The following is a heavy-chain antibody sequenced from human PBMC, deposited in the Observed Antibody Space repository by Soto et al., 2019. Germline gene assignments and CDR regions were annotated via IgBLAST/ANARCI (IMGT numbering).Heavy chain of an antibody. J-gene: IGHJ5*02. CDR3: ARVVPGIRDGIKGFHWFDP. V-gene: IGHV4-59*01. CDR1: GGSINRYY. CDR2: IYYNGST. Sequence: QVQLQESGPGLVEPSETLSLTCTVSGGSINRYYWSWIRQAPGKGLEWIGYIYYNGSTNYNPSLKGRVTISVDTSKTSFSLKLTSVTAVDTAVYYCARVVPGIRDGIKGFHWFDPWGQGTLVTVSS. D-gene: IGHD2-15*01.